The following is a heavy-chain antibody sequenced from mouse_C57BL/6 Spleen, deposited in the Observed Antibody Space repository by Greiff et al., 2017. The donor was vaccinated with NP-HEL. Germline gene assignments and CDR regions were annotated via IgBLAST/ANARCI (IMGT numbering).Heavy chain of an antibody. CDR3: ARLYDYAWFAY. D-gene: IGHD2-4*01. V-gene: IGHV1-18*01. CDR2: INPNNGGT. Sequence: VQLQQSGPELVKPGASVKIPCKASGYTFTDYNMDWVKQSHGKSLEWIGDINPNNGGTIYNQKFKGKATLTVDKSSSTAYMELRSLTSEDTAVYYCARLYDYAWFAYWGQGTLVTVSA. J-gene: IGHJ3*01. CDR1: GYTFTDYN.